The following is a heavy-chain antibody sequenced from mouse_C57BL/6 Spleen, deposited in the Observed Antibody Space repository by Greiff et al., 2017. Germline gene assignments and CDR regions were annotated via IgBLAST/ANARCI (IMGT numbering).Heavy chain of an antibody. D-gene: IGHD1-1*01. Sequence: EVKVVESGGGLVKPGGSLKLSCAASGFTFSDYGMHWVRQAPEKGLEWVAYISSGSSTIYYADTVKGRFTISRDNAKNTLFLQMTSLRSEDTAMYYCARTITTVVTSPDYYAMDYWGQGTSVTVSS. CDR3: ARTITTVVTSPDYYAMDY. J-gene: IGHJ4*01. CDR2: ISSGSSTI. V-gene: IGHV5-17*01. CDR1: GFTFSDYG.